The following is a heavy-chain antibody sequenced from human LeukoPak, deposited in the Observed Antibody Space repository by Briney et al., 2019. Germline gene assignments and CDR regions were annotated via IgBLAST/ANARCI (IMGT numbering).Heavy chain of an antibody. CDR1: GFTFSSYE. J-gene: IGHJ4*02. CDR3: ARVGAHSRYYFEY. Sequence: AGGSLRLSCAASGFTFSSYEMNWVRQAPGKGLEWVSYISSSGRTTYYADSVKGRFTMSRDIAKNSVYLQMNSLRAEDTAVYYCARVGAHSRYYFEYWGQGTLVTVSS. D-gene: IGHD2-15*01. CDR2: ISSSGRTT. V-gene: IGHV3-48*03.